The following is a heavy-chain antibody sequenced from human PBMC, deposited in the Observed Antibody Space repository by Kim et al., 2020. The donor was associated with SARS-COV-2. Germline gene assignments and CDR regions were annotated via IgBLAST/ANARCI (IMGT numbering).Heavy chain of an antibody. J-gene: IGHJ4*02. CDR2: ISGSGGST. D-gene: IGHD4-17*01. CDR1: GFTFSSYA. V-gene: IGHV3-23*01. Sequence: GGSLRLSCAASGFTFSSYAMSWVRQAPGKGLEWVSSISGSGGSTYYADSVKGRFTISRDNSKNTLYLQMNSLRAEDTAVYYCAKSNGAVTICGGFDYWGQGTLVTVSS. CDR3: AKSNGAVTICGGFDY.